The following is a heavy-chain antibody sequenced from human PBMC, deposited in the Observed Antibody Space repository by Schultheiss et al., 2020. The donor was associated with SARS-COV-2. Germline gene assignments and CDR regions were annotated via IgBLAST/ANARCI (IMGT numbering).Heavy chain of an antibody. J-gene: IGHJ3*02. CDR3: ARGTIFGVVLDAFDI. CDR1: GFTFSSYG. CDR2: ISYDGSNK. V-gene: IGHV3-30*12. Sequence: GGSLRLSCAASGFTFSSYGMHWVRQAPGKGLEWVAVISYDGSNKYYADSVKGRFTISRDNAKNSLYLQMNSLRAEDTAVYYCARGTIFGVVLDAFDIWGQGTMVTVSS. D-gene: IGHD3-3*01.